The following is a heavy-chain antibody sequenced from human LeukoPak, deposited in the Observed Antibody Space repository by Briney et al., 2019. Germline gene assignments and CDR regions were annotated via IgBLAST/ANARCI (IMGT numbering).Heavy chain of an antibody. CDR1: GFTFSSYW. CDR3: ARERQQWLAKREFYDMDV. V-gene: IGHV3-7*01. CDR2: INDDGSDA. J-gene: IGHJ6*02. D-gene: IGHD6-19*01. Sequence: GGSLRLSCAASGFTFSSYWMTWVRQAPGKGLEWVANINDDGSDANYVDSVKGRFTISRDNAKNSLYLQMNSLRAEDTAVYYCARERQQWLAKREFYDMDVWGQGTTVTVSS.